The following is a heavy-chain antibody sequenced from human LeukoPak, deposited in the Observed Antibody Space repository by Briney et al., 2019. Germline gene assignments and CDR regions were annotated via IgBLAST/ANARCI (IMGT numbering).Heavy chain of an antibody. CDR3: ARVNFRVGATGYFDY. CDR1: GFTVSTYW. CDR2: INTDGSTT. V-gene: IGHV3-74*01. J-gene: IGHJ4*02. Sequence: PGGSLRLSCAASGFTVSTYWMCWIRQAPGNGLVWVSRINTDGSTTNYADYVKGRFTISRDNAKNSLYLQMNSLRAEDTAVYYCARVNFRVGATGYFDYWGQGTLVTVSS. D-gene: IGHD1-26*01.